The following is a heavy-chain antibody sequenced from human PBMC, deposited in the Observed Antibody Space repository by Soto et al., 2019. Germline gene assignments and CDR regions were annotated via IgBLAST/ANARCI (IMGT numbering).Heavy chain of an antibody. Sequence: DVQLVESGGGLVKSGGSLRLSCAASAFNFTNAWVNWVRQAPGKGLEWVGRIRSKTDGGTTDYAAPVEGRFTLSRDDSNHMLYLQMSSLKTEDTAVYYCTTDLGGYYAPNGAYWGQGTLVTVSS. J-gene: IGHJ4*02. CDR3: TTDLGGYYAPNGAY. V-gene: IGHV3-15*07. CDR1: AFNFTNAW. CDR2: IRSKTDGGTT. D-gene: IGHD3-10*01.